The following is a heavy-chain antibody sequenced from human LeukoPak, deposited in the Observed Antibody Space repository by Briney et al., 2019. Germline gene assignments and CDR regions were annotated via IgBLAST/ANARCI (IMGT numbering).Heavy chain of an antibody. Sequence: RASETLSLTCTVSGGSISSGGYYWSWIRQHPGKGLEWIGYIYYSGSTYYNPSLKSRVTISVDTSKNQFSLKLSSVTAADTAVYYCARDMRYCSSTSCYRYYYYGMDVWGQGTTVTVSS. J-gene: IGHJ6*02. CDR1: GGSISSGGYY. V-gene: IGHV4-30-4*08. CDR2: IYYSGST. CDR3: ARDMRYCSSTSCYRYYYYGMDV. D-gene: IGHD2-2*01.